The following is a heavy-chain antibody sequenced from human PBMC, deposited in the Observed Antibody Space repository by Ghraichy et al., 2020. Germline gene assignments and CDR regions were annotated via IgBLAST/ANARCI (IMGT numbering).Heavy chain of an antibody. CDR3: VKEAENYVDSLTDF. Sequence: GGSLRLSCAASGFTFSSYAMSWVRQAPGKGLQWVSGLSGSGGSTHYEDSVKGRFTISRDNSRNTLSLQMNSLRAEDTAVYYCVKEAENYVDSLTDFWGQGTQVAVSS. D-gene: IGHD4-17*01. V-gene: IGHV3-23*01. CDR2: LSGSGGST. J-gene: IGHJ4*02. CDR1: GFTFSSYA.